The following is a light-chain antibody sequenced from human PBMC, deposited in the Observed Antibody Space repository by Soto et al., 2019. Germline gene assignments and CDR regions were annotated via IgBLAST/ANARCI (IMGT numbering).Light chain of an antibody. CDR1: QSVSSY. CDR3: QERSNWLGS. V-gene: IGKV3-11*01. Sequence: EIVVTQSPATLSLSPGERATLSCRASQSVSSYLAWYQQKPGQAPRLLIYDASNRASGIPAKFSGSGSGTGFTFAISSLEPEDFAVYYCQERSNWLGSFGHGTRLEIK. J-gene: IGKJ5*01. CDR2: DAS.